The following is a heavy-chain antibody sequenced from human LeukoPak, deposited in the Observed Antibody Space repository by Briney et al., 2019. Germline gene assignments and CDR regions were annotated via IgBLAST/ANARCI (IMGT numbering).Heavy chain of an antibody. D-gene: IGHD3-22*01. J-gene: IGHJ4*02. CDR3: ARRQGYYYDSSGYYEYYFDY. CDR1: GGSISSSSHY. CDR2: IYYSGST. Sequence: SETLSLTCTVSGGSISSSSHYWGWIRQPPGKGLEWIGSIYYSGSTYYNPSLKSRVTISVDTSKNQFSLKLSSVTAAGTAVYYCARRQGYYYDSSGYYEYYFDYWGQGTLVTVSS. V-gene: IGHV4-39*01.